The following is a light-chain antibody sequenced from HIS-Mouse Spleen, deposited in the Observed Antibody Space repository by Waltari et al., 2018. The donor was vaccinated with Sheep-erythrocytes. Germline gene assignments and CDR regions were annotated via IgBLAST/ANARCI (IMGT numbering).Light chain of an antibody. V-gene: IGLV3-1*01. J-gene: IGLJ3*02. CDR1: KSGDKY. CDR2: HDS. Sequence: SYELTQPPSVSVSPGQTASIPCPGDKSGDKYACWYQQKPGQSPVLVIYHDSKRPSGIPERFPGSNSGNTATLTISGTQAMDEADYYCQAWDSSTAWVFGGGTKLTVL. CDR3: QAWDSSTAWV.